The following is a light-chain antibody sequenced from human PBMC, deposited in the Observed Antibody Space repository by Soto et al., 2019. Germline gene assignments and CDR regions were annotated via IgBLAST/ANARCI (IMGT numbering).Light chain of an antibody. Sequence: HSALTQPPSVSGSPGQSVTISCTGTSSDVGSYNRVSWYQQPPGTAPKLMIYDVSNRPSAVPDRFSGSKSGNTASLTISGLQPEDEADYYCSSFTSSSTYVFGTGTKVTVL. CDR2: DVS. CDR3: SSFTSSSTYV. J-gene: IGLJ1*01. CDR1: SSDVGSYNR. V-gene: IGLV2-18*02.